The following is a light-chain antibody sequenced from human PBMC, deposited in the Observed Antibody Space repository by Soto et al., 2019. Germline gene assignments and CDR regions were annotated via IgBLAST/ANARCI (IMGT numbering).Light chain of an antibody. CDR2: EVT. Sequence: QSVLTQPASVSGSPGQSITISCTGTSSDVGSYNLVTWYQQHPGNAPKLMIYEVTKRPSGLSNRFSASKSGSTASLTISGLQVEDEADYYCCSYAGGGTWVFGGGTQLTVL. CDR3: CSYAGGGTWV. V-gene: IGLV2-23*02. CDR1: SSDVGSYNL. J-gene: IGLJ3*02.